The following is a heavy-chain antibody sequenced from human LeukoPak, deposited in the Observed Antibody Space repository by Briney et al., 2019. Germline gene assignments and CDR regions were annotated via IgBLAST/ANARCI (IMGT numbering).Heavy chain of an antibody. CDR2: ISSSSSLI. V-gene: IGHV3-21*01. D-gene: IGHD4-23*01. CDR3: ASSVVSGY. Sequence: GGSLRLSCAASGFTFSSYGMHWVRQAPGKGLQWVSSISSSSSLIYYADSVKGRFTISRDNAKNSLYLQMNSLRAEDTAVYYCASSVVSGYWGQGTLVTVSS. CDR1: GFTFSSYG. J-gene: IGHJ4*02.